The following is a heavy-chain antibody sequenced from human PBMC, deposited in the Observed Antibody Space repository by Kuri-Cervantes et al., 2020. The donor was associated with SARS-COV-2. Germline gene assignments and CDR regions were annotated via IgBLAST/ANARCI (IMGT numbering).Heavy chain of an antibody. J-gene: IGHJ4*02. CDR3: ARDFLLLAAQDY. V-gene: IGHV3-21*01. D-gene: IGHD6-13*01. CDR2: ISSSSSYI. CDR1: GFTFSSYS. Sequence: GGSLRLSCAASGFTFSSYSMNWVRQAPGKGLEWVSSISSSSSYIYYADSVKGRFTISRDNAKNSLYLQMNSLRAEDTAVYYCARDFLLLAAQDYWGQGTVVTVSS.